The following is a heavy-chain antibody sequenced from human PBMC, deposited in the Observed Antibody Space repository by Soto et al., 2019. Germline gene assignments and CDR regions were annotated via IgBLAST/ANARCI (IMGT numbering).Heavy chain of an antibody. J-gene: IGHJ4*02. CDR3: ARDTGDGTFDF. CDR1: GYTFSSYA. V-gene: IGHV1-3*01. CDR2: INAGYGNT. Sequence: QVHLVQSGAEVRKPGASVKVSCKASGYTFSSYAMHWVLQAPGQRLEWMGWINAGYGNTKSSQKFQDRVTISRDTSASTAYMELTSLRSEDTAVYYCARDTGDGTFDFWGQGPLVTVSS. D-gene: IGHD7-27*01.